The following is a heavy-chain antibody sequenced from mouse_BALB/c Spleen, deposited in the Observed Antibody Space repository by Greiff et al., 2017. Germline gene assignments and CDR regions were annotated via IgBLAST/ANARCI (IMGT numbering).Heavy chain of an antibody. V-gene: IGHV14-3*02. CDR2: IDPANGNT. Sequence: VQLKQSGAELVKPGASVKLSCTASGFNIKDTYMHWVKQRPEQGLEWIGRIDPANGNTKYDPKFQGKATITADTSSNTAYLQLSSLTSEDTAVYYCARSGSSHLDYWGQGTTLTVSA. CDR1: GFNIKDTY. CDR3: ARSGSSHLDY. J-gene: IGHJ2*01. D-gene: IGHD1-1*01.